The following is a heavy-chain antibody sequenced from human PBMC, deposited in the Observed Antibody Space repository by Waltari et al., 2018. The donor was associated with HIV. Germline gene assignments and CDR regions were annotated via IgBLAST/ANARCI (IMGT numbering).Heavy chain of an antibody. D-gene: IGHD2-15*01. CDR3: VRGGAAWSAGGFQVAQPGP. V-gene: IGHV3-48*03. CDR1: GFHLTNFA. J-gene: IGHJ5*02. CDR2: ISATGHNI. Sequence: DVQLVESGGGRVQPGGSLGLSWAASGFHLTNFAMYWVCQGPGAGLEWVSYISATGHNIYYADSVQGRFTISRDNVRNILHLRIDDLRVDDTATYYCVRGGAAWSAGGFQVAQPGPWGQGALVTVSS.